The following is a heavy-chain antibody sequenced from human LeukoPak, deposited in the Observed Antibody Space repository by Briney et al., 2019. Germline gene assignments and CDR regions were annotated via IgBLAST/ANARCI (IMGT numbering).Heavy chain of an antibody. D-gene: IGHD2-2*02. CDR2: MNPNSGNT. Sequence: ASVKVSCKASGYTSTSYDINWVRQATGQGLEWMGWMNPNSGNTGYAQKFQGRVTMTRNTSISTAYMELSSLRSEDTAVYYCARTQARRYQLLYRANYYYYYMDVWGKGTTVTVSS. J-gene: IGHJ6*03. CDR1: GYTSTSYD. CDR3: ARTQARRYQLLYRANYYYYYMDV. V-gene: IGHV1-8*01.